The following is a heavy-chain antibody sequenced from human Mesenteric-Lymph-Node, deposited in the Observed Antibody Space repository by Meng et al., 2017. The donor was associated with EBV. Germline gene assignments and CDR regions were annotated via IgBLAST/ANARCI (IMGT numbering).Heavy chain of an antibody. CDR3: ATEARSGTFNWFES. V-gene: IGHV1-18*01. Sequence: QTKRVQSGAEVKKPGASVKVSCKASGYIFTNYGINWGRQAPGQGLEGMGWISTYSGNTDYAQKFQGRVTMTTDTSTSTAYMELRSLRSDDTAVFYCATEARSGTFNWFESWGQGTLVTVSS. CDR2: ISTYSGNT. J-gene: IGHJ5*01. D-gene: IGHD1-1*01. CDR1: GYIFTNYG.